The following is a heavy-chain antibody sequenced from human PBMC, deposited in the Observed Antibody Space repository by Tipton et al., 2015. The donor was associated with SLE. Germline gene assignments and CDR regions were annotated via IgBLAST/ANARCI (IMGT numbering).Heavy chain of an antibody. D-gene: IGHD2-15*01. CDR3: ARDRKSGGSCYSDY. V-gene: IGHV4-4*02. Sequence: TLSLTCAVSGGSISSSNWWSWVRQPPGKGLEWIGEIYHSGSTNDNPSLKSRVTISVDTSKNQFSLKLSSVTAADTAVYYCARDRKSGGSCYSDYWGQGTLVTVSS. CDR2: IYHSGST. CDR1: GGSISSSNW. J-gene: IGHJ4*02.